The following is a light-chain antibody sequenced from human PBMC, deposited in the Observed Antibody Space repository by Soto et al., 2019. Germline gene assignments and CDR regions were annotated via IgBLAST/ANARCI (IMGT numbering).Light chain of an antibody. CDR2: TAS. J-gene: IGKJ1*01. Sequence: DIQMTQSPSSLSASVGDRVTITCRASQSISSYLNWYQQKQGKAPKLLIYTASILQSGVPSRFSGSGSGTDFTLTISSLQPEDFATYYCQQTYSAPPTFGQGTKVEI. CDR1: QSISSY. V-gene: IGKV1-39*01. CDR3: QQTYSAPPT.